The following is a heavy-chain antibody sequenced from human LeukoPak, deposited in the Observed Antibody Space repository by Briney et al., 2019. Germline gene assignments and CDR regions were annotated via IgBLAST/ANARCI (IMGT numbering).Heavy chain of an antibody. D-gene: IGHD1-26*01. Sequence: SETLSLTCTVSGGSVSSGPYYWNWIRQPAGKGLEWIGRISAGGSTNYNPSLKSRLTISLDTSENQFSLSLSSVTAADTAVYYCARDLFRVERLTYYEAFDIWGQGTVVTVSS. CDR2: ISAGGST. V-gene: IGHV4-61*02. CDR1: GGSVSSGPYY. J-gene: IGHJ3*02. CDR3: ARDLFRVERLTYYEAFDI.